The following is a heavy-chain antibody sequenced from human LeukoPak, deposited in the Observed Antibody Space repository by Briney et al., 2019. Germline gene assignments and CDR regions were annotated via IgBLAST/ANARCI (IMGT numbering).Heavy chain of an antibody. CDR1: GYTLTSYG. CDR3: ARDPPPGSWYGLLGYFDY. Sequence: ASVKVSCKASGYTLTSYGISWVRQAPGQGLEWMGWISGYNGDTRYAQKLQGRVTMTTDTSTSTAYMEVRSLRSDDTAVYYCARDPPPGSWYGLLGYFDYWGQGTLVTVSS. CDR2: ISGYNGDT. J-gene: IGHJ4*02. V-gene: IGHV1-18*01. D-gene: IGHD6-13*01.